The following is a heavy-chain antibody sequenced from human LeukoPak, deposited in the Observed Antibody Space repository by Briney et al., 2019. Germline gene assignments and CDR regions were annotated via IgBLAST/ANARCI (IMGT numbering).Heavy chain of an antibody. Sequence: PGGSLRLSCAASGFTFSSYSMNWVRQAPGKGLEWVSYISSSSSTIYYADSVKGRFTISRDNAKNSLYLQMNSLRAEDTAVYYCASYYYDSSGYVPDLDIWGQGTMVTVSS. D-gene: IGHD3-22*01. CDR3: ASYYYDSSGYVPDLDI. V-gene: IGHV3-48*04. J-gene: IGHJ3*02. CDR2: ISSSSSTI. CDR1: GFTFSSYS.